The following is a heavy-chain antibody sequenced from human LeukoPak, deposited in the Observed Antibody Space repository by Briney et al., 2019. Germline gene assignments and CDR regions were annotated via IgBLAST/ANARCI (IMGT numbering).Heavy chain of an antibody. D-gene: IGHD1-1*01. CDR3: ATTQGF. CDR2: INSDGSYT. J-gene: IGHJ4*02. Sequence: GGSLRLSCAASGFTFSNYWMHWVRQAPGKGLVWVSQINSDGSYTTYADSVKGRFTISRDNAKSTLYHQMNSLRVEDTAVYYCATTQGFWGQGTLVTVSS. CDR1: GFTFSNYW. V-gene: IGHV3-74*03.